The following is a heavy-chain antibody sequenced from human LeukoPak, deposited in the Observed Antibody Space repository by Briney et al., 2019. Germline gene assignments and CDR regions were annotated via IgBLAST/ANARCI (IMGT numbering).Heavy chain of an antibody. J-gene: IGHJ6*02. Sequence: GGSLRLSCAASGFTFSNYWMSWVRQAPGKGLEWVANIKQDGSEKYYVDSVKGRFTISRDNSKNTLYLQMNSLRAEDTAVYYCARDRAAGPYYYYGMDVWGQGTTVTVSS. CDR1: GFTFSNYW. D-gene: IGHD6-13*01. V-gene: IGHV3-7*01. CDR3: ARDRAAGPYYYYGMDV. CDR2: IKQDGSEK.